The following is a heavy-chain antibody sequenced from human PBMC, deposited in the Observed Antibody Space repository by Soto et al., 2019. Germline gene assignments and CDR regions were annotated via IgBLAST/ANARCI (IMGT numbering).Heavy chain of an antibody. CDR2: IRGSGGST. CDR3: VKDVGTGTSNWFDP. D-gene: IGHD1-7*01. J-gene: IGHJ5*02. V-gene: IGHV3-23*01. CDR1: GFTFSSCA. Sequence: GGSLRLSCAASGFTFSSCAMSWVRQAPGKGLEWVSAIRGSGGSTYYADSVKGRFTISRDNSKNTLYLQMNSLRAEDTAVYYCVKDVGTGTSNWFDPWGQGTRVTVSS.